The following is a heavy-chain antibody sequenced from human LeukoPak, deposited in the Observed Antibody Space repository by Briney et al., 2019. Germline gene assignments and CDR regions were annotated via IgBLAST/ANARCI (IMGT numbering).Heavy chain of an antibody. Sequence: SETLSLTCTVSGGSISSGDYYWSWIRQPPGAGLEWIGYIYYSGSTYYNPSLKSRLTISVDTSKNQFSLKPNSVTAADTAVYYCASGRGVGGSWGQGTLVTVSS. V-gene: IGHV4-30-4*01. CDR2: IYYSGST. CDR3: ASGRGVGGS. J-gene: IGHJ5*02. CDR1: GGSISSGDYY. D-gene: IGHD3-16*01.